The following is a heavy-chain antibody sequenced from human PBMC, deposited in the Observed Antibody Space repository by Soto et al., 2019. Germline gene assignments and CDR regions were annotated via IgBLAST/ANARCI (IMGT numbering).Heavy chain of an antibody. CDR3: ARGYDFWSGSATLNWYFDL. V-gene: IGHV4-39*01. CDR1: GGSISSSSYY. J-gene: IGHJ2*01. D-gene: IGHD3-3*01. CDR2: IYYSGST. Sequence: QLQLQESGPGLVKPSETLSLTCTVSGGSISSSSYYWGWIRQPPGKGLEWIGSIYYSGSTYYNPSLKSRVTISVDTSKNQFSLKLSSVTAADTAVYYCARGYDFWSGSATLNWYFDLWGRGTLVTVSS.